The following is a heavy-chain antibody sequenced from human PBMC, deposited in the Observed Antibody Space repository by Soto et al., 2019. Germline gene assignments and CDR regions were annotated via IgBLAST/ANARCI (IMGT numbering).Heavy chain of an antibody. CDR2: IIPIFGTA. Sequence: GSSVKVSCKASGGTFSSYAISWVRQAPGQGLEWMGGIIPIFGTANYAQKFQGRVTITADESTSTAYMELSSLRSEDTAVYYCARRREMATIRYYYYYGMDVWGQGPTVTVSS. D-gene: IGHD5-12*01. CDR3: ARRREMATIRYYYYYGMDV. CDR1: GGTFSSYA. V-gene: IGHV1-69*13. J-gene: IGHJ6*02.